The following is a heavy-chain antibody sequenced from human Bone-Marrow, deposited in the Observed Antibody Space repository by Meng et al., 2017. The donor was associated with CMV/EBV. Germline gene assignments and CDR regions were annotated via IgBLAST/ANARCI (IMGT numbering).Heavy chain of an antibody. CDR2: ISAYSGNT. CDR1: GYTFSNYG. CDR3: ARDYVVRKAYSAY. V-gene: IGHV1-18*01. D-gene: IGHD3-10*01. J-gene: IGHJ4*02. Sequence: ASVKVSCKGSGYTFSNYGFSWVRQAPGQGPEWMGWISAYSGNTNYAQKFQGRLTLTTDVSTSTAYMELRGLRFDDTAVYYCARDYVVRKAYSAYWGQGTLVTVSS.